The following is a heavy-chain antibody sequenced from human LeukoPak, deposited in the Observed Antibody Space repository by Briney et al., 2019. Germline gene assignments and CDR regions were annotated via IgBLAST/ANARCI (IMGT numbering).Heavy chain of an antibody. V-gene: IGHV4-38-2*02. CDR2: FYHSGST. Sequence: SETLALTCAVSGYSISSGYYWGWIRQPPGKALEWIGSFYHSGSTYYNPSLKSRVTISVDTSKNQFSLKLSSVTAADTAVYYCARERYHCSSTSCYYVADYWGQGTLVTVSS. D-gene: IGHD2-2*01. CDR1: GYSISSGYY. CDR3: ARERYHCSSTSCYYVADY. J-gene: IGHJ4*02.